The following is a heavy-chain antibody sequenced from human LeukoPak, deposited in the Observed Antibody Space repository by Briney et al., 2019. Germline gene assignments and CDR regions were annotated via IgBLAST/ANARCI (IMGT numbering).Heavy chain of an antibody. CDR1: GFTLSSYA. CDR3: AKESCSSTSCYYGSDY. D-gene: IGHD2-2*01. Sequence: GGSLRLSCAASGFTLSSYAMSWVRQAPGKGLEWVSPISGSGGSTYYADSVKGRFTISRDNSKNMLYLQMNSLRAEDTAVYYCAKESCSSTSCYYGSDYWGQGTLVTVSS. CDR2: ISGSGGST. J-gene: IGHJ4*02. V-gene: IGHV3-23*01.